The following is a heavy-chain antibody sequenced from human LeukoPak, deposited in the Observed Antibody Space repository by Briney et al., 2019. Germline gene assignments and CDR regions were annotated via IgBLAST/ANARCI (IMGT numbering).Heavy chain of an antibody. D-gene: IGHD3-10*01. J-gene: IGHJ4*02. CDR1: GGTFSSYA. Sequence: ASVKVSCKASGGTFSSYAISWVRQAPGQGLEWMGGIIPIFGTANYAQKFQGRVTITTDESTSTAYMELSSLRSDDTAVYFCATLPRGHLFDSWGQGTLVTLSS. CDR3: ATLPRGHLFDS. CDR2: IIPIFGTA. V-gene: IGHV1-69*05.